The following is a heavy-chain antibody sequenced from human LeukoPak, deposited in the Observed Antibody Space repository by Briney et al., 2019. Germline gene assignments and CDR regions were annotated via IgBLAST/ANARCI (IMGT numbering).Heavy chain of an antibody. J-gene: IGHJ5*02. Sequence: SETLSLTCTVSGGSISSSSYYWGWIRQPPGKGLEWIGSIYYSGSTYYNPSLKSRVTISVDTSKNQFSLKLSSVTAADTAVYYCARVSRHYVWGSYRSNWFDPWGQGTLVTVSS. D-gene: IGHD3-16*02. CDR2: IYYSGST. V-gene: IGHV4-39*07. CDR3: ARVSRHYVWGSYRSNWFDP. CDR1: GGSISSSSYY.